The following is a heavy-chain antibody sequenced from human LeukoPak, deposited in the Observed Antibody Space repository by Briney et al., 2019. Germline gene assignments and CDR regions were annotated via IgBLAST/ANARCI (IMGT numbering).Heavy chain of an antibody. CDR2: MNPNSGNT. CDR3: ARKGYDSSGYFAHYYYYYGMDV. J-gene: IGHJ6*02. V-gene: IGHV1-8*01. CDR1: GYTFTSYD. D-gene: IGHD3-22*01. Sequence: GASVKVSCKASGYTFTSYDINWVRQATGQGLEWMGWMNPNSGNTDYAQKFQGRVTMTRNTSISTAYMELSSLRSEDTAVYYCARKGYDSSGYFAHYYYYYGMDVWGQGTTVTVSS.